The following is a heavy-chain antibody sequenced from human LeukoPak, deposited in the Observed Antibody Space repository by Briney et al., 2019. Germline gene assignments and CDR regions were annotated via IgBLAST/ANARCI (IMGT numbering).Heavy chain of an antibody. CDR3: ARYSPDTAMVDY. Sequence: SETLSLTCTVSGGSISSSSYYWGWIRQPPGKGLEWIGSIYYSGSTYYNPSLKSRVTISVDTSKNQFSLKLSSVTAADTAVYYCARYSPDTAMVDYWGQGTLVTVSS. J-gene: IGHJ4*02. CDR1: GGSISSSSYY. D-gene: IGHD5-18*01. CDR2: IYYSGST. V-gene: IGHV4-39*01.